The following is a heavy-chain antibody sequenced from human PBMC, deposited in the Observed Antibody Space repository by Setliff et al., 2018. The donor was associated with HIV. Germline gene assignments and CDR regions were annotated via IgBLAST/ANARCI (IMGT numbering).Heavy chain of an antibody. CDR1: GHTFSNSD. CDR3: ASGKGVGGVVITDGLDV. CDR2: MNPNSGVT. J-gene: IGHJ6*04. D-gene: IGHD3-10*01. Sequence: ASVKVSCKPSGHTFSNSDIHWVRRATGQGLEWMGWMNPNSGVTGYALKFHDRVTMTRDTSISTAYLELRTQTSEDTAVYYCASGKGVGGVVITDGLDVWGKGTTVTVSS. V-gene: IGHV1-8*02.